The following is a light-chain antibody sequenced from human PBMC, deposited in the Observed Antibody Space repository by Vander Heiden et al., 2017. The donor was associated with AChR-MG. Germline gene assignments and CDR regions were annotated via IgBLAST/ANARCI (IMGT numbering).Light chain of an antibody. CDR2: SNN. CDR1: SSNIGSNT. V-gene: IGLV1-44*01. Sequence: QSVLTQPPSASGTPGQRVTISCSGSSSNIGSNTVNWYQQLPGTAPKLRSYSNNQRPSGVPDRFSGSKSGTSASLEISGLQSEDEADYDGAAWDDSLNGVGFGGGTKLTGL. J-gene: IGLJ2*01. CDR3: AAWDDSLNGVG.